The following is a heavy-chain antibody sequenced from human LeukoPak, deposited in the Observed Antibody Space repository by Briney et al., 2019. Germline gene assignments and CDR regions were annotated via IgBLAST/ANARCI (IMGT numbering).Heavy chain of an antibody. J-gene: IGHJ4*02. CDR1: FGSINSYY. V-gene: IGHV4-59*08. CDR3: ARGTRINYFDY. CDR2: IYYSGST. D-gene: IGHD2/OR15-2a*01. Sequence: SETLSLTCTVSFGSINSYYWSWIRQPPGKGLEWIGYIYYSGSTNYNPSLKSRVTLSVDTSKNQFSLSLSSVTAADTSIYYCARGTRINYFDYWGQGTLVTVSS.